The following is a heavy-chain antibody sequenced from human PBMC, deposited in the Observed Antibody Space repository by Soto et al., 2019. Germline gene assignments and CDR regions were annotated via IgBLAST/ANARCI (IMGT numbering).Heavy chain of an antibody. CDR3: VRDRIAAAGTADY. CDR1: GFTFSSYA. CDR2: ISSNGGST. Sequence: TGGSLRLSCAASGFTFSSYAMHWVRQAPGKGLEYVSAISSNGGSTYYADSVKGRFTISRDNSKNTLYLQMSSLRAEDTAVYYCVRDRIAAAGTADYWGQGTLVTVSS. V-gene: IGHV3-64D*06. J-gene: IGHJ4*02. D-gene: IGHD6-13*01.